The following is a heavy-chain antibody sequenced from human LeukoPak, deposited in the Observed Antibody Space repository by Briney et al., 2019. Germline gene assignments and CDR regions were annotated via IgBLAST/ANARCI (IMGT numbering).Heavy chain of an antibody. V-gene: IGHV3-23*01. CDR2: IGGGGGST. D-gene: IGHD3-22*01. CDR3: AKVLTYYYDSSGYHLPDAFDI. CDR1: GFTLSSYG. Sequence: GGSLRLSCAASGFTLSSYGMSWVRQAPGKGLEWVSAIGGGGGSTYYADSVKGRFTISRDNSKNTLYLQMNSLRAEDTAVYYCAKVLTYYYDSSGYHLPDAFDIWGQGTMVTVSS. J-gene: IGHJ3*02.